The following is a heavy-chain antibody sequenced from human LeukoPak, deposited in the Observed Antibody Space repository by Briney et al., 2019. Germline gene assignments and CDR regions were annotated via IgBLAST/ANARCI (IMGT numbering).Heavy chain of an antibody. CDR3: ATHPAGGYCSGGSCYSYYFDY. V-gene: IGHV3-7*02. J-gene: IGHJ4*02. D-gene: IGHD2-15*01. CDR2: IKQDGGEK. Sequence: PGGSLRLSCAASGFTFSSYWMSWVRQAPGKGLEWVANIKQDGGEKYYVDSVKGRFTISRDNAKNSLYLQMNSLRAEDTAVYYCATHPAGGYCSGGSCYSYYFDYWGQGTLVTVSS. CDR1: GFTFSSYW.